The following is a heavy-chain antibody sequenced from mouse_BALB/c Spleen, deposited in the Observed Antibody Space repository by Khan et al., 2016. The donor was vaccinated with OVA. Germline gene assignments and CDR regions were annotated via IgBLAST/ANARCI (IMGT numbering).Heavy chain of an antibody. V-gene: IGHV5-17*02. J-gene: IGHJ2*01. CDR1: GFTFSRFG. CDR3: GIDSNFDY. CDR2: ISSGSSTI. Sequence: EVELVESGGGLVQPGGSRKLSCAASGFTFSRFGMHWVRQAPEKGLEWVAYISSGSSTIYYADTVKGRFTISRDNPKNTLFLQMTSLRSEDTAMYYCGIDSNFDYWGQGTTLTVSS.